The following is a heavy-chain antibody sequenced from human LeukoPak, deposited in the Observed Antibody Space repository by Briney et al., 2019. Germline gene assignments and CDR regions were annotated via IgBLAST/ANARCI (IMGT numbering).Heavy chain of an antibody. CDR2: INSDGSST. CDR1: GFAFSSYW. Sequence: GGSLRLSCAASGFAFSSYWMHWVRQAPGKGLVWVSRINSDGSSTSYADSVKGRFTISRDNAKNTLYLQMNSLRAEDTAVYYCAREAGMVATLDYWGQGTLVTVSS. D-gene: IGHD5-12*01. CDR3: AREAGMVATLDY. J-gene: IGHJ4*02. V-gene: IGHV3-74*01.